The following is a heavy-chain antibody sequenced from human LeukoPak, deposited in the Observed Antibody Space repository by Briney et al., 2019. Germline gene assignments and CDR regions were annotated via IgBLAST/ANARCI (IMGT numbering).Heavy chain of an antibody. Sequence: ASVKVSCKASGYTFTSYYMHWVRQAPGQGLEWMGIINPSGGSTTDEPKFQSRVTMTRDTSTSTDYMELSSLRSEDTAVYYCAREFSSSSGGMDVWGQGTTVTVSS. CDR1: GYTFTSYY. V-gene: IGHV1-46*01. J-gene: IGHJ6*02. CDR2: INPSGGST. CDR3: AREFSSSSGGMDV. D-gene: IGHD6-6*01.